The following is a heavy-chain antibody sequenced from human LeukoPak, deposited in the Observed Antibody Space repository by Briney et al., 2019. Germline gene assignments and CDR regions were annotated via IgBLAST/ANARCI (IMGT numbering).Heavy chain of an antibody. CDR3: TRGLPNFSFFDY. J-gene: IGHJ4*02. D-gene: IGHD4/OR15-4a*01. CDR1: GFTFSNYW. V-gene: IGHV3-74*01. CDR2: TNSDASTT. Sequence: GGPLRLSCAASGFTFSNYWMHWLRHARGKGVVWVSRTNSDASTTLYADSVQGRFSVSRDNAKNTLYLQMSSLRAEYTAVYYCTRGLPNFSFFDYWGQGTLVTVSS.